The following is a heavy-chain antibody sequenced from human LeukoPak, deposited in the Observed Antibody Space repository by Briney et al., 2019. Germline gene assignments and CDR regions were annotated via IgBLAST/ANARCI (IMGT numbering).Heavy chain of an antibody. CDR2: ISYDGSNK. CDR3: ARDAAPYTPRVFDY. V-gene: IGHV3-30*03. CDR1: GFTFSSYG. J-gene: IGHJ4*02. Sequence: GGSLRLSCAASGFTFSSYGMHWVRQAPGKGLEWVAVISYDGSNKYYADSVKGRFTISRDNSKNTLYLQMNSLRAEDTAAYYCARDAAPYTPRVFDYWGQGILVTVSS. D-gene: IGHD1-14*01.